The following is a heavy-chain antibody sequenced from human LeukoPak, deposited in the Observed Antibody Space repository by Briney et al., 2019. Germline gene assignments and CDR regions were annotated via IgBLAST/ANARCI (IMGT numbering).Heavy chain of an antibody. CDR1: GGSFSGYY. Sequence: SETLSLTCAVYGGSFSGYYWSWIRQPPGKGLEWIGEINHSGSTNYNPSLKSRVTISVDTSKNQFSLKLSSVTAADTAVYYCARGYITIFGVVIATPRNWFDPWGQGTLVTVSS. D-gene: IGHD3-3*01. CDR3: ARGYITIFGVVIATPRNWFDP. V-gene: IGHV4-34*09. CDR2: INHSGST. J-gene: IGHJ5*02.